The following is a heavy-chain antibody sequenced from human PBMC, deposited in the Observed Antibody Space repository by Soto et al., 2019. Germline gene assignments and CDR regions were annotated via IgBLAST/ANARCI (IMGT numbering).Heavy chain of an antibody. J-gene: IGHJ6*02. CDR3: AKCRVVDYGMDV. D-gene: IGHD6-6*01. Sequence: PGGSLRLSCAASGFTFSSYAMSWVRQAPGKGLEWVSAISGSGGSTYYADSVKGRFTISRDNSKSTLYLQMNSLRAEDTAVYYCAKCRVVDYGMDVWGQGTTVTVSS. CDR1: GFTFSSYA. V-gene: IGHV3-23*01. CDR2: ISGSGGST.